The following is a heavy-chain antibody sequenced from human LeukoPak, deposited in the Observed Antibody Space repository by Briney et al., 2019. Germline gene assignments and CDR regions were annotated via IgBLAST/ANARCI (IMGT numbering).Heavy chain of an antibody. Sequence: ASVKVSCKASGYTFTSYGISWVRQAPGQGLEWMGRISAYNGNTNYAQKLQGRVTMTTDTSTSTAYTELRSLRSDDTAVYYCARRSSSWSVDVWGQGTTVTVFS. CDR3: ARRSSSWSVDV. CDR1: GYTFTSYG. D-gene: IGHD6-13*01. J-gene: IGHJ6*02. CDR2: ISAYNGNT. V-gene: IGHV1-18*01.